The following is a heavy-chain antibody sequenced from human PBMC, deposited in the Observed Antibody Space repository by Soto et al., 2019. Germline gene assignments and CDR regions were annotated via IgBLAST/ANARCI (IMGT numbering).Heavy chain of an antibody. Sequence: SETLSLTCTVSGGSISSADYYWSWIRQPPGKGLEWIGYFHSSGATYKDPSLKSRVTISVDTSKNQISLKLDSVAAADTAVYYCASIWFGDFDYWGHGTLVTVSS. D-gene: IGHD3-10*01. J-gene: IGHJ4*01. CDR1: GGSISSADYY. CDR3: ASIWFGDFDY. CDR2: FHSSGAT. V-gene: IGHV4-30-4*01.